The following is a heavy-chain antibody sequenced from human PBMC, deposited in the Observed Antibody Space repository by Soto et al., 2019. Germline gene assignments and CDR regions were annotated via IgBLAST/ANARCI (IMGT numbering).Heavy chain of an antibody. CDR1: GGSISSYY. CDR2: IYYSGST. V-gene: IGHV4-59*01. CDR3: ARDRGLLWFGELIHAFDI. Sequence: SETLSLTCTVSGGSISSYYWSWIRQPPGKGLEWIGYIYYSGSTNYNPSLKSRVTISVDTSKNQFSLKLSSVTAADTAVYYCARDRGLLWFGELIHAFDIWGQGTMVTVS. J-gene: IGHJ3*02. D-gene: IGHD3-10*01.